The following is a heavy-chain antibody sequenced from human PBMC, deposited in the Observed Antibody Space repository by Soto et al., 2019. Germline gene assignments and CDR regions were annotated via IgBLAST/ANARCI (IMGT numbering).Heavy chain of an antibody. J-gene: IGHJ4*02. CDR3: ANDVRGTTASHFDY. V-gene: IGHV3-23*01. CDR2: ITGGGGGT. D-gene: IGHD4-17*01. Sequence: EVQLLESGGGLVQPGGSLRVSCATSGFTFSNYAMSWVRQAPGKGLEWVSAITGGGGGTYYTASVKGRFTISRDNSKNTLYLQMNSLRAEDTAVYYCANDVRGTTASHFDYWGKGTLVTVSS. CDR1: GFTFSNYA.